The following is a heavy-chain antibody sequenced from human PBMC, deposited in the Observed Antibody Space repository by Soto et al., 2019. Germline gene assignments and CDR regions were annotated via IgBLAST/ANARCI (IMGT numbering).Heavy chain of an antibody. D-gene: IGHD3-22*01. Sequence: EVQLVESGGGLVQPGGSLKLSCAASGFTFSGSAMHWVRQASGKGLEWVGRIRSKANSYATAYAASVKGRFTISRDDSKNTAYLQMNSLKTEDTAVYYCTSPTYYYDSSGPTPDPFDIWGQGTMDTVSS. V-gene: IGHV3-73*02. CDR2: IRSKANSYAT. CDR3: TSPTYYYDSSGPTPDPFDI. CDR1: GFTFSGSA. J-gene: IGHJ3*02.